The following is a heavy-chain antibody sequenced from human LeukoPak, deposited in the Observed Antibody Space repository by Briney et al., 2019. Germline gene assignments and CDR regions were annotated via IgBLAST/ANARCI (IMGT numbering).Heavy chain of an antibody. V-gene: IGHV1-2*02. CDR2: INPNSGGT. D-gene: IGHD1-26*01. CDR3: ARGLLDRYSGSYPYNWFDP. J-gene: IGHJ5*02. CDR1: GYTFTGYY. Sequence: GASVKVSCKASGYTFTGYYMHWVRQAPGQGLEWMGWINPNSGGTNYAQKFQGRVTMTRDTSISTAYMELSRLRSDDTAVYYCARGLLDRYSGSYPYNWFDPWGQGTLVTVSS.